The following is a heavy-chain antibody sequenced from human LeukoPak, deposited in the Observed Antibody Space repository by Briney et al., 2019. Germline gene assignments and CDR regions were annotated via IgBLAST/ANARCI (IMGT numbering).Heavy chain of an antibody. Sequence: ASVKVSCKASGYTFTSSGISWVRQAPGQGLEWMGWISAYNGYTNYAQKFQDRVTMTTDTSTSTAYMELRSLRSGDTALYYCARGALGDAFHIWGQGTMVTVSS. V-gene: IGHV1-18*01. J-gene: IGHJ3*02. CDR2: ISAYNGYT. CDR3: ARGALGDAFHI. CDR1: GYTFTSSG.